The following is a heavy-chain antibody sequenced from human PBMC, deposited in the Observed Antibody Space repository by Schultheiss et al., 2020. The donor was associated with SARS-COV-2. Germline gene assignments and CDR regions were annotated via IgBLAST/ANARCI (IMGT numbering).Heavy chain of an antibody. CDR2: ISAGSRFL. J-gene: IGHJ4*02. Sequence: GGSLRLSCAASGFTFRTYEMNWVRQAPGRGLEWVSYISAGSRFLYYADSVEGRFTISRDNAKNSLFLQMNSLRAEDTAVYYCVREGDTTGFDYWGQGTLVTVSS. V-gene: IGHV3-48*03. CDR1: GFTFRTYE. D-gene: IGHD4-17*01. CDR3: VREGDTTGFDY.